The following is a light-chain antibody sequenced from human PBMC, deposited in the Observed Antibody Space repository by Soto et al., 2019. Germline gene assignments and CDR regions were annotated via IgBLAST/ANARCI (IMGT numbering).Light chain of an antibody. CDR2: INN. J-gene: IGLJ3*02. V-gene: IGLV1-44*01. CDR1: SSNIGSNT. CDR3: AAWDDSLNGWV. Sequence: QSVLTQPPSASGTPGQRVTISCSGSSSNIGSNTVNWYLQLPGTALKLLIYINNQRPSGVPDRFSGSKSGASASLAISGLQSDDEADYYCAAWDDSLNGWVFGGGTKLTVL.